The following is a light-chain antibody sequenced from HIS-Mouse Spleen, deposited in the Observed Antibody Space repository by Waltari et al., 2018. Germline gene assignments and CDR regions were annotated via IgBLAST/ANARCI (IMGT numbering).Light chain of an antibody. CDR2: EGS. V-gene: IGLV2-23*01. J-gene: IGLJ3*02. Sequence: QSALTQPASVSGSPRQSITISCTGTSSDVGSYNLVSWYQQHPGKAPKPMIYEGSKRPSGVSNRFSGSKSGNTASLTISGLQAEDEADYYCCSYAGSSTYWVFGGGTKLTVL. CDR3: CSYAGSSTYWV. CDR1: SSDVGSYNL.